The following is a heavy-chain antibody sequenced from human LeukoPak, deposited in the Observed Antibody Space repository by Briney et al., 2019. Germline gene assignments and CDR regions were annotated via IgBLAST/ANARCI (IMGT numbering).Heavy chain of an antibody. Sequence: ASVKVSCKASGGTFSSYAISWVRQAPGQGLEWMGIINPSGGSTSYAQKFQGRVTMTRDTSISTAYMELSRLRSDDTAVYYCARGLYSNYVLGFDYWGQGTLVTVSS. J-gene: IGHJ4*02. V-gene: IGHV1-46*01. CDR2: INPSGGST. D-gene: IGHD4-11*01. CDR1: GGTFSSYA. CDR3: ARGLYSNYVLGFDY.